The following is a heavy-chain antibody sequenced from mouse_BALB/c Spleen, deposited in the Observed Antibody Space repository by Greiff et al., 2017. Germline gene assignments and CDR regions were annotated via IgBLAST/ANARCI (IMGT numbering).Heavy chain of an antibody. Sequence: EVKLQESGGGLVQPGGSRKLSCAASGFTFSSFGMHWVRQAPEKGLEWVAYISSGSSTIYYADTVKGRFTISRDNPKNTLFLQMTSLRSEDTAMYYCARYYGNYIYAMDYWGQGTSVTVSS. J-gene: IGHJ4*01. D-gene: IGHD2-1*01. CDR3: ARYYGNYIYAMDY. CDR2: ISSGSSTI. CDR1: GFTFSSFG. V-gene: IGHV5-17*02.